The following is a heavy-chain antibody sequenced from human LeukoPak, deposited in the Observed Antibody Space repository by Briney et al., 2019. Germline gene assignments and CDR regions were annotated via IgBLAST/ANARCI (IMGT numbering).Heavy chain of an antibody. J-gene: IGHJ6*02. CDR2: ISGSGGSGGST. V-gene: IGHV3-23*01. CDR1: GFTFSSYA. Sequence: PGGSLRLSCAASGFTFSSYAMSWVRQAPGKGLGWVSLISGSGGSGGSTYYADSVKGRFTISRDNSKSKLYLQMNSLRAEDTALYYCAKGTPFYAMDVWGQGTTVIVSS. D-gene: IGHD1-7*01. CDR3: AKGTPFYAMDV.